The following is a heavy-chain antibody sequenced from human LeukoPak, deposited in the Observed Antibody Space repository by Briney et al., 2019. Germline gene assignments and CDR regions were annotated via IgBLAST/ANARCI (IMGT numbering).Heavy chain of an antibody. Sequence: EGSLRLSCAAAGFTFSSYAMRWVRQAAGKGLEWVSAISGSGGSTYYADSVKGRFTISRDNSKNTLYLQMNSLRAEDTAVYYCAKRITMVRGVTSLYFDYWGQGTLVTVSS. V-gene: IGHV3-23*01. CDR2: ISGSGGST. J-gene: IGHJ4*02. CDR3: AKRITMVRGVTSLYFDY. CDR1: GFTFSSYA. D-gene: IGHD3-10*01.